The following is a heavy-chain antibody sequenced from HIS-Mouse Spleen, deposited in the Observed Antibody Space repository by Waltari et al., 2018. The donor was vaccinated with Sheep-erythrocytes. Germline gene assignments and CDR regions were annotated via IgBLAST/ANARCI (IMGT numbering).Heavy chain of an antibody. CDR2: IYYSGST. J-gene: IGHJ4*02. D-gene: IGHD3-22*01. V-gene: IGHV4-39*01. CDR3: ARLYYYDSSGYYFDY. Sequence: QLQLQESGPGLVKPSETLSLTCTVPVGSISSSSYYRGGIRKPPGKGLEWIGSIYYSGSTYYNPSLKSRVTISVDTSKNQFSLKLSSVTAADTAVYYCARLYYYDSSGYYFDYWGQGTLVTVSS. CDR1: VGSISSSSYY.